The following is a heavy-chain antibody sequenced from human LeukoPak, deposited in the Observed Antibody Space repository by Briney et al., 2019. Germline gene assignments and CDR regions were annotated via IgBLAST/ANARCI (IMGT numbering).Heavy chain of an antibody. D-gene: IGHD3-22*01. Sequence: SETLSLTCTVSGGSISSSSYYWGWIRQPPGKGLEWIGSIYYSGSTYYNPSLKSRVTISVDTSKNQFSLKLSSVTAADTAVYYCARRRGYDSSGYLLEHRGQGTLVTVSS. CDR1: GGSISSSSYY. J-gene: IGHJ4*02. CDR3: ARRRGYDSSGYLLEH. V-gene: IGHV4-39*07. CDR2: IYYSGST.